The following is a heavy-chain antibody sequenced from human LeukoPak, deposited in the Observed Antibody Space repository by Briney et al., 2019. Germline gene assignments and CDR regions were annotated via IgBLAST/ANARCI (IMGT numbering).Heavy chain of an antibody. CDR1: GGSISSSSYY. CDR2: IYYSGST. CDR3: ARHPSIYYDSSGYYDY. D-gene: IGHD3-22*01. V-gene: IGHV4-39*01. J-gene: IGHJ4*02. Sequence: SETLSLTCTVSGGSISSSSYYWGWIRQPPGKGLEWIGSIYYSGSTYYNPSLKSRVTISVDTSKNQFSLKLSSVTAAGTAVYYCARHPSIYYDSSGYYDYWGQGTLVTVSS.